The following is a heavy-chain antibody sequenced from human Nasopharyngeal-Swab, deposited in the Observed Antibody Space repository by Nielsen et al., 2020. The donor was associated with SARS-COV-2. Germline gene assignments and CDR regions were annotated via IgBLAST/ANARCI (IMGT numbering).Heavy chain of an antibody. J-gene: IGHJ3*01. CDR1: GFSFSTYG. V-gene: IGHV3-33*01. CDR3: ARGSSVHAFDV. Sequence: GESLKISCAASGFSFSTYGMHWVRQSPVKGLEWLTNIWYDGSNKYYADSVQGRFTVSRDNSKNTLFLEMDSLRAEDTAVYYCARGSSVHAFDVWGQGTEVTVSS. D-gene: IGHD3-10*01. CDR2: IWYDGSNK.